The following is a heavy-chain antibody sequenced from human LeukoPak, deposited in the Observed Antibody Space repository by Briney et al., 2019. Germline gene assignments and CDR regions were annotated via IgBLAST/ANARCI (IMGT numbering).Heavy chain of an antibody. CDR2: IYHSGST. D-gene: IGHD3-3*01. Sequence: PSETLSLTCAVSGYSISSGYYWGWIRQPPGKGLEWIGSIYHSGSTYYNPSLKSRVTILVDTSKNLFSLKLSSVTAADTALYYCARHDFWSGYRDWFDPWGQGTLVTVSS. V-gene: IGHV4-38-2*01. CDR3: ARHDFWSGYRDWFDP. CDR1: GYSISSGYY. J-gene: IGHJ5*02.